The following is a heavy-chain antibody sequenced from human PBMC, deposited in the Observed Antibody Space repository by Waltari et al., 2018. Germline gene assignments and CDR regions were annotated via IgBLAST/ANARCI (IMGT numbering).Heavy chain of an antibody. CDR2: SRSKANSYAT. Sequence: EVQLVESGGGLVQPGGSLKLSCAASGFTFSGSAMHWVRQASGKGLEWVGRSRSKANSYATAYAASVKGRFTISRDDSKNTAFLQMNSLKTEDTAVYYCTRLIYSVTAYGMDVWGQGTTVTVSS. V-gene: IGHV3-73*01. D-gene: IGHD4-4*01. CDR1: GFTFSGSA. CDR3: TRLIYSVTAYGMDV. J-gene: IGHJ6*02.